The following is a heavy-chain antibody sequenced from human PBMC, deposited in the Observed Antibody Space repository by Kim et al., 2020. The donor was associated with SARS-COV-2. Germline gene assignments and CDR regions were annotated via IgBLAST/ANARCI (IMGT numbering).Heavy chain of an antibody. CDR2: INHSGST. CDR1: GGSFSGYY. CDR3: ARGPPNLYYYGSGSPGGDY. J-gene: IGHJ4*02. D-gene: IGHD3-10*01. Sequence: SETLSLTCAVYGGSFSGYYWSWIRQPPGKRLEWIGEINHSGSTNYNPSLKSRVTISVDTSKNQFSLKLSSVTAADTAVYYCARGPPNLYYYGSGSPGGDYWGQGTLVTVSS. V-gene: IGHV4-34*01.